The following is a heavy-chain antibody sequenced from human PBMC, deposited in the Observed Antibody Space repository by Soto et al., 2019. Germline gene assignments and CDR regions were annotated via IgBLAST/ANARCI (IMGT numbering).Heavy chain of an antibody. CDR1: GGSIDTGGFY. Sequence: QVQLQESGPGLVKPSQTLTLTCSVPGGSIDTGGFYWSWARQLPGKGLQWIGYIYYTGAAYYNPALKSRVVMSLDTSANQFSLSLTSLTAADTAVYYCASGTFNYISFDSWGQGSLVTVSS. V-gene: IGHV4-31*03. D-gene: IGHD2-21*01. CDR2: IYYTGAA. CDR3: ASGTFNYISFDS. J-gene: IGHJ4*02.